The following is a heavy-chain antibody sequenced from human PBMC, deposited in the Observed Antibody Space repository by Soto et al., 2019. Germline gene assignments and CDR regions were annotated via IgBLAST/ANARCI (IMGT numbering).Heavy chain of an antibody. J-gene: IGHJ4*02. D-gene: IGHD1-26*01. CDR2: VWSDGSKE. V-gene: IGHV3-33*01. CDR1: GFTFSTYG. CDR3: AGRSSGTHGVDY. Sequence: GGSLRLSCAASGFTFSTYGVHWVRQAPGKGLEWVAVVWSDGSKELYADSVKDRFTIFRDNSQNTVYLQMNSLRAEDTAVYYCAGRSSGTHGVDYWGQGTMVTVSS.